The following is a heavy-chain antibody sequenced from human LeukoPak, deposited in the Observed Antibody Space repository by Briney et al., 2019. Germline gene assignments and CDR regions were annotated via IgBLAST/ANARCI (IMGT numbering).Heavy chain of an antibody. J-gene: IGHJ2*01. Sequence: GGSLRLSCAASGLTFTNYWMSWVRQPPGKGLEWVANIRHDESEIYYVDSVKGRFTISRDNAKNSLYLQMNGLRLEDMALYYCAKSSSPMVVVVISDSYFDLWGRGTLVTVSS. D-gene: IGHD3-22*01. CDR3: AKSSSPMVVVVISDSYFDL. CDR1: GLTFTNYW. CDR2: IRHDESEI. V-gene: IGHV3-7*03.